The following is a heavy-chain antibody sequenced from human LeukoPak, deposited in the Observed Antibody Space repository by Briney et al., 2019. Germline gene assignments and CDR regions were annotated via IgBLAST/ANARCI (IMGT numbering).Heavy chain of an antibody. CDR2: ISGSGGTT. CDR1: GFTFSRYA. CDR3: AKEDCGVDCSTFDY. D-gene: IGHD2-21*02. V-gene: IGHV3-23*01. J-gene: IGHJ4*02. Sequence: GSLRLSCAASGFTFSRYAMSWVRQAPGKGLEWVSAISGSGGTTYYADSVKGRSTISRDNSKSTLYLQMNSLRAEDTAVYYCAKEDCGVDCSTFDYWGQGTLVTVSS.